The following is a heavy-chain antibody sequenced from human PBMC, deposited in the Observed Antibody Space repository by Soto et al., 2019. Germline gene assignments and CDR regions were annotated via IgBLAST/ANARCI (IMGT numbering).Heavy chain of an antibody. CDR1: GYSFTSYW. Sequence: PGESLKISCKGSGYSFTSYWIGWVRQMPGKGLEWMGIIYPGDSDTRYSPSFQGQVTISADKSISTAYLQWSSLKASDTAMYYCARHRIGHDHSYGMDVWGQWTAVTVSS. CDR3: ARHRIGHDHSYGMDV. J-gene: IGHJ6*02. D-gene: IGHD3-16*02. V-gene: IGHV5-51*01. CDR2: IYPGDSDT.